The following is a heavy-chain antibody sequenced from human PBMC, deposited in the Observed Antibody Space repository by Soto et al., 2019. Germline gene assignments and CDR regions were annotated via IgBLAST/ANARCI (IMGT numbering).Heavy chain of an antibody. D-gene: IGHD3-9*01. CDR2: INHSGST. CDR3: ARGRLRYFDWLLYVFDY. J-gene: IGHJ4*02. V-gene: IGHV4-34*01. Sequence: PSETLRLTCAVDGGSFRGYYWSWIRQPPGKGLEWIGEINHSGSTNYNPSLKSRVTISVDTSKNQFSLKLSSVTAADTAVYYCARGRLRYFDWLLYVFDYWGQGTLVTVS. CDR1: GGSFRGYY.